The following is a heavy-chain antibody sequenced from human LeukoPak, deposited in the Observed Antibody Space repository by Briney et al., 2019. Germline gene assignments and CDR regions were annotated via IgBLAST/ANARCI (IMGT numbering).Heavy chain of an antibody. Sequence: SETLSLTCTVSGGSITSSSYYWGWIRQPPGKGLEWIGSIYYSGSSYYNPSLKSRVTISLDTSKNRFSLNVSSVTAADTAVYYCARKIGYCSSTSCLYFDYWGQGTLVAVSS. V-gene: IGHV4-39*07. CDR3: ARKIGYCSSTSCLYFDY. CDR2: IYYSGSS. J-gene: IGHJ4*02. CDR1: GGSITSSSYY. D-gene: IGHD2-2*01.